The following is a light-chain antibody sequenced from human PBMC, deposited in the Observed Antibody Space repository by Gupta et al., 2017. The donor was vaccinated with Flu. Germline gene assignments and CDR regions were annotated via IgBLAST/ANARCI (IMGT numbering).Light chain of an antibody. CDR3: SSKRSSSALAI. Sequence: TISCTGTSNDVGGYNFVSWYQQHPGKAPKLMIYEVSDRPSGVSNRFSGSKSGNTASLTISGLQADDEADYYCSSKRSSSALAIFGGGTRLTVL. J-gene: IGLJ2*01. V-gene: IGLV2-14*01. CDR2: EVS. CDR1: SNDVGGYNF.